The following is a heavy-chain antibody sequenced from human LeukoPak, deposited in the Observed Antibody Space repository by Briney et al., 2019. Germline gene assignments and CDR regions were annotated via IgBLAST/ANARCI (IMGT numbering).Heavy chain of an antibody. D-gene: IGHD3-22*01. CDR2: IYSGGDK. CDR3: GGYSSLDH. CDR1: GFTFSNAW. J-gene: IGHJ4*02. Sequence: GGSLRLSCAASGFTFSNAWMNWVRQAPGKGLEWVSLIYSGGDKRYAASVKGRFTISRDNSKNTLHLQMDSLRVEDTAVYYCGGYSSLDHWGQGTLVTVSS. V-gene: IGHV3-53*01.